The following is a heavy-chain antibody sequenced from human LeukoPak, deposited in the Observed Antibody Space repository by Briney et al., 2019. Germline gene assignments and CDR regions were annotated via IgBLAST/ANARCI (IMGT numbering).Heavy chain of an antibody. V-gene: IGHV4-34*01. J-gene: IGHJ5*02. D-gene: IGHD5-12*01. CDR1: GGSFSGCY. CDR3: ARGVGGYSGYDWFDP. CDR2: INHSGST. Sequence: SKTLSLTCAVYGGSFSGCYWSWIRQPPGKGLEWIGEINHSGSTNYNPSLKSRVTISVDTSKNQFSLKLSSVTAADTAVYYCARGVGGYSGYDWFDPWGQGTLVTVSS.